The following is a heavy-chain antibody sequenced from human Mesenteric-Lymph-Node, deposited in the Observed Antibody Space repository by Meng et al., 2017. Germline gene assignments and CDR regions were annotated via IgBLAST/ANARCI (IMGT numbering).Heavy chain of an antibody. CDR2: TYYRSKWYH. CDR1: GDIVSSNSAA. V-gene: IGHV6-1*01. J-gene: IGHJ4*02. Sequence: QVQRHQSGPGMVKPSQTPSLTCAISGDIVSSNSAAWHWIRQSPSRGLEWLGRTYYRSKWYHEYAVSVKSRITISPDTPKNQFSLQLNSMTPEDTAVYYCARGINGGCGDWGQGTLVTVSS. CDR3: ARGINGGCGD. D-gene: IGHD4-23*01.